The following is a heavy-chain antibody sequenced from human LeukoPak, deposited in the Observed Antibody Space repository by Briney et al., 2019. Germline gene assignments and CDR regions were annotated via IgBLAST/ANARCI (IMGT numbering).Heavy chain of an antibody. D-gene: IGHD6-13*01. V-gene: IGHV4-39*07. J-gene: IGHJ5*02. CDR1: GGSISGSSYY. Sequence: SETLSLTCTVSGGSISGSSYYWGWIRQPPGKGLEWIGSIYYSGSTYYNPSLKSRVTISVDTSKNQFSLKLSSVTAADTAVYYCARDVIAAAGTIPSYNWFDPWGQGTLVTVSS. CDR2: IYYSGST. CDR3: ARDVIAAAGTIPSYNWFDP.